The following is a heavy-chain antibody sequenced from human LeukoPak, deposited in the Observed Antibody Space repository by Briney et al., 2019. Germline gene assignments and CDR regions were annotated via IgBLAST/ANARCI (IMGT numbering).Heavy chain of an antibody. Sequence: SETLSLTCAVYGGSFSGHYWNWIRQPPGEGLEWIGEINHSGSTNYNTSLKSRVTISVDTSKNQFSLKLSSVTAADTAIYYCARLRCGSCYPNWFDPWGQGTLVTVSS. J-gene: IGHJ5*02. CDR2: INHSGST. CDR3: ARLRCGSCYPNWFDP. D-gene: IGHD2-15*01. V-gene: IGHV4-34*01. CDR1: GGSFSGHY.